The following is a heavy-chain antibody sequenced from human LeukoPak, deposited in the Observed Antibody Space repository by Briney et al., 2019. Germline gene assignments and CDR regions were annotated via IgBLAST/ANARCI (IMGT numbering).Heavy chain of an antibody. CDR1: GGSISSSSYY. Sequence: PLETLSLTCTVSGGSISSSSYYWGWIRQPPGKGLEWIGSIYYSGSTYYNPSLKSRVTISVDTSKNQFSLKLSSVTAADTAVYYCARDIVVVVAATPTVTTAAWGQGTLLTVSS. J-gene: IGHJ5*02. CDR3: ARDIVVVVAATPTVTTAA. V-gene: IGHV4-39*02. CDR2: IYYSGST. D-gene: IGHD2-15*01.